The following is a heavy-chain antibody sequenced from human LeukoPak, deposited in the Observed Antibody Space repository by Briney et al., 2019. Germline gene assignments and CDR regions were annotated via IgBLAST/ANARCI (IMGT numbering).Heavy chain of an antibody. V-gene: IGHV1-18*01. CDR1: GGTFSSYA. CDR3: ARSAAVAGTYPPVDY. D-gene: IGHD6-19*01. CDR2: ISAYNGNT. J-gene: IGHJ4*02. Sequence: ASVKVSCKASGGTFSSYAISWARQAPGQGLEWMGWISAYNGNTNYAQKLQGRVTMTTDTSTSTAYMELRSLRSDDTAVYYCARSAAVAGTYPPVDYWGQGTLVTVSS.